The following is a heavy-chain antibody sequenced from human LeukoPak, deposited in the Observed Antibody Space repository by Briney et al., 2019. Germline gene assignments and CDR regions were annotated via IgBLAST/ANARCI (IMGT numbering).Heavy chain of an antibody. J-gene: IGHJ4*02. D-gene: IGHD3-16*02. CDR1: GGSINTYC. CDR3: ARGVYDYVWESYRRVRYYFDH. Sequence: SETLSLTCTVSGGSINTYCWSWIRQPTGKGLEWIGYVYYSGTANYNPSLKSRVVISVDTSKNQFSLKLSSVTAADTAVYYCARGVYDYVWESYRRVRYYFDHWGQGTLVTVSS. CDR2: VYYSGTA. V-gene: IGHV4-59*12.